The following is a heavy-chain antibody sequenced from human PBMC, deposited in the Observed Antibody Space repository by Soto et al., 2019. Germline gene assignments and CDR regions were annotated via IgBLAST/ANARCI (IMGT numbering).Heavy chain of an antibody. J-gene: IGHJ6*02. D-gene: IGHD3-3*01. CDR2: ISYDGSNR. Sequence: QVQLVESGGGVVQPGRSLRLSCAASGFTFSSYGMHWVRQAPGMGLEWVALISYDGSNRYYADSVKGRFTISRDNSKNSLYLQMNSLRVEDTAVYYCAKESRYWTSYHYYYYNGMDVWGQGTTVTVSS. CDR1: GFTFSSYG. CDR3: AKESRYWTSYHYYYYNGMDV. V-gene: IGHV3-30*18.